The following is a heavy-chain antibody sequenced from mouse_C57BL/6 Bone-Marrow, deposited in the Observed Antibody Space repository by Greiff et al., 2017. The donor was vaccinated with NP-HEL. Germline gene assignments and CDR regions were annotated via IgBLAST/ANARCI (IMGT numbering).Heavy chain of an antibody. Sequence: QVQLQQSGAELVKPGASVKMSCKASGYTFTTYSIEWVKQNHGKSLEWIGNLHPYNDDTEYNEKFKNKATLTVEKSSSTVYLELSRLTSDDSSVFYCARVSNYWYYFDCWGRATTLTVCS. CDR3: ARVSNYWYYFDC. J-gene: IGHJ2*01. V-gene: IGHV1-47*01. CDR2: LHPYNDDT. CDR1: GYTFTTYS. D-gene: IGHD2-5*01.